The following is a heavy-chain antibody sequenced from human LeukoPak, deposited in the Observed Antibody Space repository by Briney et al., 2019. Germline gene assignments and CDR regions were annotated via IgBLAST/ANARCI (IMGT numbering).Heavy chain of an antibody. CDR2: VYYTGST. CDR3: ARDLLYYSGSGSPLEY. CDR1: GGSISPYY. V-gene: IGHV4-59*12. D-gene: IGHD3-10*01. J-gene: IGHJ4*02. Sequence: SETLSLTCTVSGGSISPYYWSWIRQPPGKGLEWIGYVYYTGSTDYNPSLKSRVTISVDTSKSHLSLKLTSVTAADTAVYYCARDLLYYSGSGSPLEYWGQGTLVTVSS.